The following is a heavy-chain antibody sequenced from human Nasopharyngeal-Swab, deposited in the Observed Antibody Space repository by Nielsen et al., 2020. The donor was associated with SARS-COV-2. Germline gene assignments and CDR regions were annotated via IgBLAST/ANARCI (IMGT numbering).Heavy chain of an antibody. D-gene: IGHD1-14*01. CDR3: TRGLTGHIVQWNPSPY. V-gene: IGHV3-23*01. CDR1: GFTFGSYT. J-gene: IGHJ4*02. CDR2: ISSSGSIA. Sequence: GESLKISCEASGFTFGSYTMNWVRQAPGKGLEWVSFISSSGSIAYYADSVWGRFSISRDTSKNTVYLQMNSLRADDTALYFCTRGLTGHIVQWNPSPYWGQGTLVTVSS.